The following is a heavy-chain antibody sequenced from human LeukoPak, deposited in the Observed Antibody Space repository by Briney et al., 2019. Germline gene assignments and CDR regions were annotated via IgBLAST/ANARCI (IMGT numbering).Heavy chain of an antibody. J-gene: IGHJ4*02. V-gene: IGHV1-46*01. Sequence: ASVKVSCKASGYTFTSYYMHWVRQAPGQGLEWMGIINPSGGSTSYAQKFQGRVTLTADKSTSTAYTELSSLRSEDTAVYYCAREVDSSGYYYDYWGQGTLVTVSS. CDR1: GYTFTSYY. CDR2: INPSGGST. CDR3: AREVDSSGYYYDY. D-gene: IGHD3-22*01.